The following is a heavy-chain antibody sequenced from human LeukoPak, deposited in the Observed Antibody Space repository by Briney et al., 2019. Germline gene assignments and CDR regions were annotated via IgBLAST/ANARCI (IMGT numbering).Heavy chain of an antibody. V-gene: IGHV4-59*01. Sequence: SETLSLTCTGYTCSISSYYWSWIRQPPGKGLDWIGYIYYSGSTNYNPSLKSRVTISVDTSKNQFSLKLSSVTAADTAVYYCARVSSGWYWADYWGQGTLVTVSS. J-gene: IGHJ4*02. CDR2: IYYSGST. CDR3: ARVSSGWYWADY. CDR1: TCSISSYY. D-gene: IGHD6-19*01.